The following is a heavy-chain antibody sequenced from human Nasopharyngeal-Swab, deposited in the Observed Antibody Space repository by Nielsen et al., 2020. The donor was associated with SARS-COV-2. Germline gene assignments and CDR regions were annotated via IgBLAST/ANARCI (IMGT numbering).Heavy chain of an antibody. V-gene: IGHV4-59*01. Sequence: REAAGKGLEWIGYIYYSGSTNYNPSLKSRVTISVDTSKNQFSLKLSSVTAADTAVYYCARDGYSSSRTLDYWGQGTLVTVSS. CDR3: ARDGYSSSRTLDY. J-gene: IGHJ4*02. CDR2: IYYSGST. D-gene: IGHD6-13*01.